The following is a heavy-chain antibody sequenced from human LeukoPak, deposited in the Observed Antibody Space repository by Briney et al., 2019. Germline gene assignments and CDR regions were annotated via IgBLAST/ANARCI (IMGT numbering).Heavy chain of an antibody. J-gene: IGHJ5*02. CDR3: AKGGGITMVRGVIITRWFDP. V-gene: IGHV3-23*01. CDR2: ISGSGGST. Sequence: GGSLRLSCAASGFTFSSYAMSWVRQAPGKGLEWVSAISGSGGSTYYADSVKGRFTISRDNSKNTLYLQMNSLRAEDTAVYYCAKGGGITMVRGVIITRWFDPWGQGTLVTVSS. CDR1: GFTFSSYA. D-gene: IGHD3-10*01.